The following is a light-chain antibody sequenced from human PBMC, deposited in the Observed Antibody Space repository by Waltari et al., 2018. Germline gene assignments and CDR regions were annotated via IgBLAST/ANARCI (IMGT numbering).Light chain of an antibody. CDR3: FSYTSFNTRV. CDR2: DVS. V-gene: IGLV2-14*03. CDR1: SSDVGRYNF. J-gene: IGLJ1*01. Sequence: QSALTQPASVSGSPGQSITISCTGTSSDVGRYNFVSWFQQHPGNAPKHVIHDVSDRPSGVSSRFSGSKSGNTASLTISGLQAEDEADYYCFSYTSFNTRVFGTGTKVTVL.